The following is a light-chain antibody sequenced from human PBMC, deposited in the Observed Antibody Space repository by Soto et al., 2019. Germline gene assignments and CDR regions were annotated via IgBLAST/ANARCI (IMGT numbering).Light chain of an antibody. CDR3: QQRYTLPLT. J-gene: IGKJ4*01. V-gene: IGKV3-11*01. CDR1: QGVDTY. Sequence: EIVLTQSPATLSLSPGERATLSCRASQGVDTYLAWYQHKPGQAPRLLISDASNRATGIPARFSGSGSGTDFILTISSLEPEDFAFYYCQQRYTLPLTFGGGTKVEIK. CDR2: DAS.